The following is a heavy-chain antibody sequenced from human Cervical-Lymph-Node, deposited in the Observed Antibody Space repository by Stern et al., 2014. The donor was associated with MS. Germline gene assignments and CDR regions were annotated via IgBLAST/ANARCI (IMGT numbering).Heavy chain of an antibody. Sequence: VQLVQSGGGVVQPGRSLRLSCAASGFTFSLYDMHWVRQAPGKGLGWVAVISYDGDNKFYTDSVKGRFTISRDSSKSTLYLQLNSLRPEDTAIYYCAKDPRIYDSSGYLDAGGKGTLVTVSS. D-gene: IGHD3-22*01. CDR3: AKDPRIYDSSGYLDA. CDR1: GFTFSLYD. J-gene: IGHJ5*02. CDR2: ISYDGDNK. V-gene: IGHV3-30*18.